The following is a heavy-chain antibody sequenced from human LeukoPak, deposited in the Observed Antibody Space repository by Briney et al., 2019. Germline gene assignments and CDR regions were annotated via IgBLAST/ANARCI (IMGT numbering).Heavy chain of an antibody. D-gene: IGHD6-19*01. CDR2: IYYSGST. CDR1: SYSISSGYY. CDR3: ARNYKQWLEYYFDY. V-gene: IGHV4-38-2*02. Sequence: SETLSLTCTVSSYSISSGYYWGWIRQPPGKGLEWIGSIYYSGSTYYNPSLKSRVTISVDTSKNQFSLKLSSVTAADTAVYYCARNYKQWLEYYFDYWGQGTLVTVSS. J-gene: IGHJ4*02.